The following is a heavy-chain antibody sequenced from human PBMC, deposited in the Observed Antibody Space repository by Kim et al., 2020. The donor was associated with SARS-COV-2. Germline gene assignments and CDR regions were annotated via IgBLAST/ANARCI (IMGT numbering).Heavy chain of an antibody. J-gene: IGHJ3*02. V-gene: IGHV3-7*01. D-gene: IGHD1-26*01. CDR3: ASLYSGSYYWAGGAFDI. CDR1: GFTFSSYW. CDR2: IKQDGSEK. Sequence: GGSLRLSCAASGFTFSSYWMSWVRQAPGKGLEWVANIKQDGSEKYYVDSVKGRFTISRDNAKNSLYLQMNSLRAEDTAVYYCASLYSGSYYWAGGAFDIWGQGTMVTVSS.